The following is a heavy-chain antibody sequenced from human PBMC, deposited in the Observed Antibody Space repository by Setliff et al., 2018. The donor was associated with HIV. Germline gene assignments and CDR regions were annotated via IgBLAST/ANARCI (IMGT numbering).Heavy chain of an antibody. V-gene: IGHV4-38-2*01. D-gene: IGHD1-26*01. CDR1: GYSISSGYY. Sequence: SETLSLTCAVSGYSISSGYYWGWIRQPLGKGLEWSGWINYSGNTRDNPSLKSRVTIALDTSKNRFALQLTSVTAADTAVYYCARHRDGGTYPLDYWGQGTLVTVSS. J-gene: IGHJ4*02. CDR3: ARHRDGGTYPLDY. CDR2: INYSGNT.